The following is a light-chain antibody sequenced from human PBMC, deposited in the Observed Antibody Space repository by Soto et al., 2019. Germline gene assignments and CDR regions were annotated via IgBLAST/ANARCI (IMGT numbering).Light chain of an antibody. CDR1: QTISSW. V-gene: IGKV1-5*03. Sequence: DIQMTQSPSSVSASVGDRVTITCRASQTISSWLAWYQQKPGKAPKLLIYQASSLENGVPSRFSGSGSGTEFSLTISSLQPDDFATYYCQQYSSHSTFGQGTKVDIK. J-gene: IGKJ1*01. CDR3: QQYSSHST. CDR2: QAS.